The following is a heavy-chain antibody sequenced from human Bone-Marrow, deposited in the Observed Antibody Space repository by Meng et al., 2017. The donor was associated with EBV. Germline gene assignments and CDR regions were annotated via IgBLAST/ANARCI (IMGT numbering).Heavy chain of an antibody. CDR3: ARASSRYCSSTSCSLGD. CDR2: IWYDGSNK. D-gene: IGHD2-2*01. Sequence: QVQLVESGXGVVQPGRSLRLSCAASGFTFSSYGMHWVRQAPGKGLEWVAVIWYDGSNKYYADSVKGRFTISRDNSKNTLYLQMNSLRAEDTAVYYCARASSRYCSSTSCSLGDWGQGTLVTVSS. J-gene: IGHJ4*02. CDR1: GFTFSSYG. V-gene: IGHV3-33*01.